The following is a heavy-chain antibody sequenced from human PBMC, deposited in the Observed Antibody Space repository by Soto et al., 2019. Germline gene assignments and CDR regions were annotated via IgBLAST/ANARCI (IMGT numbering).Heavy chain of an antibody. J-gene: IGHJ6*02. CDR2: IIPIFGTA. Sequence: QVQLVQSGAEVKKPGSSVKVSCKASGGTFSSYAISWVRQAPGQGLEWMGGIIPIFGTANYAQKFQGRVTITADESTSTAYMELSSLRSEDTAVYYCAREVVDDFWSGYYYYYGMDGWGQGTTVTVSS. D-gene: IGHD3-3*01. CDR1: GGTFSSYA. V-gene: IGHV1-69*01. CDR3: AREVVDDFWSGYYYYYGMDG.